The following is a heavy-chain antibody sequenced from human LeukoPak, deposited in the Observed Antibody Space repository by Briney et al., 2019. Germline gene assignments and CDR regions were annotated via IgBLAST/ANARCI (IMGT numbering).Heavy chain of an antibody. J-gene: IGHJ6*03. Sequence: PGGSLRLSCAASGFTFNNYAMSWVRQAPGKGLEWVSAISGSGGTTYYADSVKGRFTISRDNSKNTLYLQMNSLRAEDTAVYYCAKYSGYCTSTSCQSLYYYYYMDVWGKGTTVTVSS. CDR3: AKYSGYCTSTSCQSLYYYYYMDV. D-gene: IGHD2-2*01. CDR2: ISGSGGTT. CDR1: GFTFNNYA. V-gene: IGHV3-23*01.